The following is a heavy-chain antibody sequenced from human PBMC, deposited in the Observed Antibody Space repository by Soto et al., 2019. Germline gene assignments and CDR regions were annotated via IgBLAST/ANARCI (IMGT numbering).Heavy chain of an antibody. CDR3: ASVIGGEPEYYLDF. CDR1: CDSITSGGYY. Sequence: SETLSLTCNVTCDSITSGGYYWRWIRQHSGKGLEWIGKIYYSGITYCNPSLKSRVILSVDRSKNHFSLTLSSVTAAVSAIYYCASVIGGEPEYYLDFRPQGPMVTVSS. J-gene: IGHJ4*02. D-gene: IGHD2-21*01. V-gene: IGHV4-31*03. CDR2: IYYSGIT.